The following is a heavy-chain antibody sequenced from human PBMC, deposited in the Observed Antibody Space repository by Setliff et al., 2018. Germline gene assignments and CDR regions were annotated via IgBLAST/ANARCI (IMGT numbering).Heavy chain of an antibody. D-gene: IGHD3-22*01. CDR3: ARTPYYYDTAGYDF. Sequence: SETLSLTCTVSGGSISSYYWSWIRQPAGKGLEWIGHIYTTGSTNYNPSLKSRVTLSVDTSKNQFSLKLNSVTAADTAIYYCARTPYYYDTAGYDFWGQGTLVTVSS. J-gene: IGHJ4*02. V-gene: IGHV4-4*07. CDR1: GGSISSYY. CDR2: IYTTGST.